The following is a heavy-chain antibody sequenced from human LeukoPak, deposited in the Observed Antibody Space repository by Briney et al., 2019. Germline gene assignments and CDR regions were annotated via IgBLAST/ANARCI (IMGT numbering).Heavy chain of an antibody. V-gene: IGHV3-30*02. CDR1: GFTFSSYG. CDR3: AKEGRRLYYYDSSGYYPLGY. Sequence: GGSLRLSCAASGFTFSSYGMHWVRQAPGKGLEWVAFIRYDGSNKYYADSVKGRFTISRDNSKNTLYLQMNGLRAEDTAVYYCAKEGRRLYYYDSSGYYPLGYWGQGTLVTVSS. D-gene: IGHD3-22*01. J-gene: IGHJ4*02. CDR2: IRYDGSNK.